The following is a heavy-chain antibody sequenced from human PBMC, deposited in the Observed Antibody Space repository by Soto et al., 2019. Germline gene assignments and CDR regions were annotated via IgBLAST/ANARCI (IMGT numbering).Heavy chain of an antibody. D-gene: IGHD3-10*01. J-gene: IGHJ4*02. Sequence: GGSLRLSCAASGFTFSSYAMSWVRQAPGKGLEWVSAISGSGGSTYYAGSVKGRFTISRDNSKNTLYLQMNSLRAEDTAVYYCAKDPLLWFGELSYFDYWGQGTLVTVSS. CDR2: ISGSGGST. V-gene: IGHV3-23*01. CDR1: GFTFSSYA. CDR3: AKDPLLWFGELSYFDY.